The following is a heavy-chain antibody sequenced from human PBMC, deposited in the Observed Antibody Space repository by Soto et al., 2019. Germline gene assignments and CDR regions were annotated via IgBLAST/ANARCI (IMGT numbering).Heavy chain of an antibody. J-gene: IGHJ4*02. V-gene: IGHV3-15*07. CDR3: TTVGSTRTRYRY. CDR1: GFTFTKAW. D-gene: IGHD3-16*02. CDR2: IRSKTDGETT. Sequence: EVPLVESGGGLVKPGGSLRLSCAASGFTFTKAWMTWVRQAPGKGLEWVGRIRSKTDGETTEYAAPVKDRFTISRNDSKNKVYLQMNSLKTEVTGVYSSTTVGSTRTRYRYWGQGILGTVSS.